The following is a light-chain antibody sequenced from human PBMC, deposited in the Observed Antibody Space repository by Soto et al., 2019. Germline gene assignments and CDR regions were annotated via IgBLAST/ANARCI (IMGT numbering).Light chain of an antibody. Sequence: QSVLTQPASVSGSPGQSITISCTGTTSDINNYDSISWYQHRPGEAPALKIFDFSYRPSGVSDRFSASQSGNTASLTISGLQPEDEADYYCVSYTSPGTYVFGPGTKDTDL. V-gene: IGLV2-14*03. CDR1: TSDINNYDS. CDR3: VSYTSPGTYV. CDR2: DFS. J-gene: IGLJ1*01.